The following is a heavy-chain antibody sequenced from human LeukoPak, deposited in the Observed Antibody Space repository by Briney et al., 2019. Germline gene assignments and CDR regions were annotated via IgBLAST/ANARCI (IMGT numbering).Heavy chain of an antibody. CDR2: INHSGST. CDR3: ARGLRSRYCSGGSCYWAKNIVATVYLDY. Sequence: KPSETLSLTCAVYGVSFSGDYLSWIRQPPGKGLEWIGEINHSGSTNYNPSLKSRVTISVDTSKNQFSLKLSSVTAADTAVYYCARGLRSRYCSGGSCYWAKNIVATVYLDYWGQGTLVTVSS. V-gene: IGHV4-34*01. J-gene: IGHJ4*02. CDR1: GVSFSGDY. D-gene: IGHD2-15*01.